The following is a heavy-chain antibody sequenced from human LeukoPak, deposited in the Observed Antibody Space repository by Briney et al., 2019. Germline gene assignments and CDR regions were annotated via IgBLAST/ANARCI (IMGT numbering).Heavy chain of an antibody. J-gene: IGHJ6*03. Sequence: ASVKVSCKASGYTFTSYDINWVRQATGQGLEWVGWMNPNSGNTGYAQKFQGRVTMTRNTSISTAYMELSSLRSEDTAVYYCARETLLEWLSPTNYYYYYYMDVWGKGTTVTVSS. CDR1: GYTFTSYD. V-gene: IGHV1-8*01. CDR3: ARETLLEWLSPTNYYYYYYMDV. CDR2: MNPNSGNT. D-gene: IGHD3-3*01.